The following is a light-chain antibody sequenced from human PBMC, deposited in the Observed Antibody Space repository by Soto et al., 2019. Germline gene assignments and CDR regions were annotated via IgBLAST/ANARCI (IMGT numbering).Light chain of an antibody. CDR2: AAS. V-gene: IGKV1D-12*01. CDR1: QDVSSW. CDR3: HQAITFPFT. J-gene: IGKJ3*01. Sequence: DIQMTQSPSSVSASVGDRVTITCRASQDVSSWLAWYQQKPGRAPKLLIYAASSLRSGVPARFSGSGSGADSTLTISSLQPEDFATYYCHQAITFPFTFGPGTTVDVK.